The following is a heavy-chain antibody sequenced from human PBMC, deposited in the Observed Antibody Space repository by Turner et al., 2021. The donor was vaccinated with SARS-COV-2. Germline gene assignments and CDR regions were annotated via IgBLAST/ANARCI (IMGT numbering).Heavy chain of an antibody. CDR3: ARGHSSGWHESGAFDI. V-gene: IGHV3-53*01. Sequence: EVQLVTSVGGLIQPGRSLRLSCAVSGFTVSSNYMSWVRQAQGNGLVCCSVIYSGGSTYYAEAVKGRFTISRDNSKNTLYLQMNSLRAEDTAVYYCARGHSSGWHESGAFDIWGQGTMVTVSS. CDR1: GFTVSSNY. D-gene: IGHD6-19*01. CDR2: IYSGGST. J-gene: IGHJ3*02.